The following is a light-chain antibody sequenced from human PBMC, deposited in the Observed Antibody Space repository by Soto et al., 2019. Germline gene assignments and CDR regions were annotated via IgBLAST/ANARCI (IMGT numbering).Light chain of an antibody. CDR2: DNT. CDR1: SSNIGAGYD. CDR3: QSYDSSLSAVV. V-gene: IGLV1-40*01. J-gene: IGLJ2*01. Sequence: QSVLTQPPSVSGAPGQRVTVSCTGGSSNIGAGYDVHWYQQLPGTAPKLLIYDNTNRPSGVPDRFSGSKSGTSASLAITGLQAEDEADYYCQSYDSSLSAVVLGGGTKVTVL.